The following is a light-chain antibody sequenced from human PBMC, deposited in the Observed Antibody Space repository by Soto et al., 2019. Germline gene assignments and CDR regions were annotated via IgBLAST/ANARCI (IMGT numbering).Light chain of an antibody. CDR1: SSNIGAGYD. Sequence: QAVVTQPPSVSGAPGQRVTISCTGSSSNIGAGYDVHWYQQLPGTGPKLLIYGNSNRPSGVPDRFSGSKSGTSASLAITGLQAEDGADYYCQSYDSSLSVVFGGATKLTVL. CDR2: GNS. V-gene: IGLV1-40*01. CDR3: QSYDSSLSVV. J-gene: IGLJ2*01.